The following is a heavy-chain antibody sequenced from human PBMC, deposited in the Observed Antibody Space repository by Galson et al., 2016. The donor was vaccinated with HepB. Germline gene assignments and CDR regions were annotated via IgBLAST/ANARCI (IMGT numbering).Heavy chain of an antibody. V-gene: IGHV4-34*01. CDR3: ARISLRVGQDY. CDR1: GGSLRGYC. D-gene: IGHD1-26*01. CDR2: INHSGNT. J-gene: IGHJ4*02. Sequence: SETLSLTCAVYGGSLRGYCWSWIRQPPGKGLEWIGEINHSGNTNYNPSLKSRVTMTVDASKNQFSLTLRSATAADTALYFCARISLRVGQDYWGQGTLVTVSS.